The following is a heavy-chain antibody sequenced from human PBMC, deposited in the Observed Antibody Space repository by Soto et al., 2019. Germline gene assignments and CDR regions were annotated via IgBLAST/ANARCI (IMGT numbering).Heavy chain of an antibody. V-gene: IGHV4-4*07. CDR2: IYTSGST. Sequence: SETLSLTCTVSGGSISSYYWSWIRQPAGKGLEWIGRIYTSGSTNYNPSLKSRVTMSVDTSKNQFSLKLSSVTAADTAVYYCARENYKYSLSWFDPWGQGTLVTVSS. CDR1: GGSISSYY. CDR3: ARENYKYSLSWFDP. D-gene: IGHD1-7*01. J-gene: IGHJ5*02.